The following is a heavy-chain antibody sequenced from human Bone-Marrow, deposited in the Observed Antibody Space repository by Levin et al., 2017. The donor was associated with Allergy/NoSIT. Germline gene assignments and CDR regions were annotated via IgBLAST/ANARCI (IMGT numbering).Heavy chain of an antibody. V-gene: IGHV3-73*01. CDR3: TRQGGYCRSGSCYSDYYFDS. Sequence: ETLSLTCAASGFTFSGSVMHWVRQASGKGLEWVGRVGTKANNYAASYSASVKGRFTVSRDDSRNTTYLQMNSLKTEDTAVYYCTRQGGYCRSGSCYSDYYFDSWGQGSLVTVSS. J-gene: IGHJ4*02. CDR1: GFTFSGSV. CDR2: VGTKANNYAA. D-gene: IGHD2-15*01.